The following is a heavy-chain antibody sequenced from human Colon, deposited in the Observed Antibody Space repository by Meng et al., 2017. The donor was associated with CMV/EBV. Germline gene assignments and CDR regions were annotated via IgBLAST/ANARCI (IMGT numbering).Heavy chain of an antibody. J-gene: IGHJ5*02. CDR2: INPNSGGT. D-gene: IGHD3-3*01. CDR1: SY. Sequence: SYMHWVRQDPGQGLEWMGWINPNSGGTNYAQKFQGRVTMTRDTSISTAYMELSRLRSDDTAVYYCARDLSSTTIFGVVIIKAGWFDPWGQGTLVTVSS. CDR3: ARDLSSTTIFGVVIIKAGWFDP. V-gene: IGHV1-2*02.